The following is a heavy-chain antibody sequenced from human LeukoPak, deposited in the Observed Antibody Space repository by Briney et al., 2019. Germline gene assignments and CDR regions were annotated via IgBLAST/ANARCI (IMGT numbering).Heavy chain of an antibody. CDR1: GGSISSYY. D-gene: IGHD1-14*01. J-gene: IGHJ4*02. V-gene: IGHV4-59*01. Sequence: PSETLPLTCTVSGGSISSYYWNWIRQPPGKGLEWIGYIYYSGSTNYNPSLKSRVTISVDTSKKQFSLKLTSVTAADTAVYYCARYRNDDNTFDYWGQGTLVTVSS. CDR3: ARYRNDDNTFDY. CDR2: IYYSGST.